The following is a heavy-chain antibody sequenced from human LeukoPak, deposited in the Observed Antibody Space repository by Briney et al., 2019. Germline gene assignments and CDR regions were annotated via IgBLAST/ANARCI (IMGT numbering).Heavy chain of an antibody. D-gene: IGHD4-17*01. J-gene: IGHJ6*02. V-gene: IGHV3-30-3*01. CDR1: GFTFSRYA. CDR3: ARGEGSVTTSRFYYYYGMDV. CDR2: ISYDGSNN. Sequence: GRSLRLSCAASGFTFSRYAMHWVRQAPGKGLEWVAVISYDGSNNFYADSVKGRFTISRDNSKNTLYLQMNSLRAEDTAVYYCARGEGSVTTSRFYYYYGMDVWGQGTTVTVSS.